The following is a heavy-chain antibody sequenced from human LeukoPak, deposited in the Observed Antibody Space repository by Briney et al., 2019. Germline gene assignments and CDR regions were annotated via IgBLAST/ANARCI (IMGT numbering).Heavy chain of an antibody. D-gene: IGHD2-2*01. J-gene: IGHJ4*03. CDR2: ISYDGSNK. Sequence: RSLRLSCAASGFTFSSYAMHWVRQAPGKGLEWVAVISYDGSNKYYADSVKGRFTISRDNSKNTLYLQMNSLRAEDTAVYYCARVPRRYCSSTSCYAYYFDYWGQGTMVTVSS. CDR3: ARVPRRYCSSTSCYAYYFDY. V-gene: IGHV3-30*04. CDR1: GFTFSSYA.